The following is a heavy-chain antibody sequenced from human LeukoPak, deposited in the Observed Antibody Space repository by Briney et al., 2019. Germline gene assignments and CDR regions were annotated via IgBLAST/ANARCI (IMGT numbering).Heavy chain of an antibody. D-gene: IGHD4-17*01. CDR2: ISGSGGST. V-gene: IGHV3-23*01. CDR1: GFTFSSYA. J-gene: IGHJ4*02. Sequence: GGSLRLSCAASGFTFSSYAMSWVRQAPGKGLEWVSAISGSGGSTYYADSVKGRFTISRDNSKNTLYLQMNSLGAEDTAVYYCAKRYYGDLHFDYWGQGTLVTVSS. CDR3: AKRYYGDLHFDY.